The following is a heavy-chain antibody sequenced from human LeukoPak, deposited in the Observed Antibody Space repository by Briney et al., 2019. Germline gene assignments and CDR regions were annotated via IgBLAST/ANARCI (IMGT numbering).Heavy chain of an antibody. CDR2: IYTSGST. Sequence: PSETLSLTCTVSGGSISSGSYYWSWIRQPAGKGLEWIGRIYTSGSTNYNPSLKSRVTISVDTSKNQFSLKLSSVTAADTAVYYCARLSIAARPHYYYYMDVWGKGTTVTVSS. V-gene: IGHV4-61*02. J-gene: IGHJ6*03. D-gene: IGHD6-6*01. CDR3: ARLSIAARPHYYYYMDV. CDR1: GGSISSGSYY.